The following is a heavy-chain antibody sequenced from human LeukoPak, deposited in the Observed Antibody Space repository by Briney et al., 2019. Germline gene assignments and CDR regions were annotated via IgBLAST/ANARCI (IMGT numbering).Heavy chain of an antibody. J-gene: IGHJ4*02. CDR1: GFTVSSSY. CDR3: AGDHGANRDFDY. CDR2: IYSGGST. D-gene: IGHD4/OR15-4a*01. V-gene: IGHV3-53*01. Sequence: HPGGSLRLSCAASGFTVSSSYMSWVRQAPGKGLEWVSVIYSGGSTYYADSVKGRFGISRDNSNNTLYLQMNSLRAEDTAVYYCAGDHGANRDFDYWGQGTLVTVSS.